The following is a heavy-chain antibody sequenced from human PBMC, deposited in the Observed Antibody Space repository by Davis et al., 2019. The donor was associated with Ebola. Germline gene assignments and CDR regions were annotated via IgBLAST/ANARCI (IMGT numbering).Heavy chain of an antibody. J-gene: IGHJ6*02. CDR3: ARDFIAEWELLSWYGMDV. D-gene: IGHD1-26*01. CDR1: GLTITNYW. V-gene: IGHV3-48*02. Sequence: GGSLRLSCAVSGLTITNYWTHWVRQAPGKGLEWVSYISSSSSTIYYADSVKGRFTISRDNAKNSLYLQMNSLRDEDTAVYYCARDFIAEWELLSWYGMDVWGQGTTVTVSS. CDR2: ISSSSSTI.